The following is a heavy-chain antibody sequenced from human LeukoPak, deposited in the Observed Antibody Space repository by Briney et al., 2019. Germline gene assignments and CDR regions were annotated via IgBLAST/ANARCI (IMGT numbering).Heavy chain of an antibody. CDR2: IYYSGST. Sequence: SETLSLTCTVSGGSISSYYWSWFRQPPGKGLEWIGYIYYSGSTYYNPSFKSRVTISVDTSKNQFSLKLSSVTAADTAVYYCARDPLSYGPEGYYGMDVWGQGTTVTVSS. J-gene: IGHJ6*02. CDR1: GGSISSYY. CDR3: ARDPLSYGPEGYYGMDV. V-gene: IGHV4-59*06. D-gene: IGHD1-26*01.